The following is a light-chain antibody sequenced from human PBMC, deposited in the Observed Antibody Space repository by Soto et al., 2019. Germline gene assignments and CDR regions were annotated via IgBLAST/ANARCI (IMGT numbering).Light chain of an antibody. CDR3: ISYTGSSTLL. CDR2: GVS. Sequence: QSALTQPASVSGSPGQSITISCTGTSSDVGGYNYVSWYQHHPGKAPELMIYGVSNRPSGVSNRFSGSKSGNTASLTISGLQAEDEADYYCISYTGSSTLLFGGGTKLTVL. J-gene: IGLJ2*01. CDR1: SSDVGGYNY. V-gene: IGLV2-14*03.